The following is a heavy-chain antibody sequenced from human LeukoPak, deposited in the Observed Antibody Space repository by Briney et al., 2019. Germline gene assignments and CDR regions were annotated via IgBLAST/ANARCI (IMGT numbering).Heavy chain of an antibody. J-gene: IGHJ4*02. CDR1: GFTFSTFA. CDR2: IFPSGGEI. V-gene: IGHV3-23*01. CDR3: ARGLQLYSSGQLDY. D-gene: IGHD6-19*01. Sequence: GGSLRLSCAASGFTFSTFAMIWVRQPPGKGLEWVSSIFPSGGEIHYADSVKGRFTISRDNAKNTLYLQMNSLRAEDTAVYYCARGLQLYSSGQLDYWGQGTLVTVSS.